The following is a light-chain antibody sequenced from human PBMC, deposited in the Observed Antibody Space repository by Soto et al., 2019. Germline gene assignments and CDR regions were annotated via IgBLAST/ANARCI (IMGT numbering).Light chain of an antibody. V-gene: IGKV3-15*01. Sequence: EIMMTQSPATLSVSPGDRATLSCRASQSVRNNLAWYQQKPGQAPRLLIYYASTRATGIPARFSGSGSGTEFTLTISSLQSEDFALYYCQQYNNWPPITFGQGTRLEIK. J-gene: IGKJ5*01. CDR1: QSVRNN. CDR3: QQYNNWPPIT. CDR2: YAS.